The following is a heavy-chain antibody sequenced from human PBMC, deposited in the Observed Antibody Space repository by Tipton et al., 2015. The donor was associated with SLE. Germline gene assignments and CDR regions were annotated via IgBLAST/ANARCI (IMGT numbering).Heavy chain of an antibody. Sequence: SLRLSCAASGFTFSSYAMHWVRQAPGKGLEWVAVISYDGSNKYYADSVKGRFTISRDNSKNTLYLQMNSLRAEDTAVYYCARESWGRGFDAFDIWGQGTMVTASS. J-gene: IGHJ3*02. CDR2: ISYDGSNK. V-gene: IGHV3-30*04. CDR3: ARESWGRGFDAFDI. CDR1: GFTFSSYA. D-gene: IGHD6-13*01.